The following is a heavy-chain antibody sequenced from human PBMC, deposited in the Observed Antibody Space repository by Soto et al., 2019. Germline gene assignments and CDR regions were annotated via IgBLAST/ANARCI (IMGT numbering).Heavy chain of an antibody. Sequence: ASVKVSCKASGYTFTGYDINWVRQATGQGLEWMGWMNPNSGNTGYAQKFQGRVTMTRNTSISTAYMELSSLRSEDTAVYYCARGLYSSGWYFMTYYGMDVWGQGTTVTVSS. D-gene: IGHD6-19*01. CDR2: MNPNSGNT. CDR1: GYTFTGYD. J-gene: IGHJ6*02. CDR3: ARGLYSSGWYFMTYYGMDV. V-gene: IGHV1-8*01.